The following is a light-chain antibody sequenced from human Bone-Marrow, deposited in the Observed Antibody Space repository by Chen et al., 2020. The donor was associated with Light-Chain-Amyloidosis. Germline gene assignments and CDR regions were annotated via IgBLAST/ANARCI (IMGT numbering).Light chain of an antibody. Sequence: DIRLTQPPSTLSASVGDRVTITCPASQNIGDWLAWFQQKPGKAPKLLISKGSNLESGVPSRFTGSGSGTEFTLTINSLQPDDFATYFCQQYRSFTFTFGQGTKL. CDR1: QNIGDW. V-gene: IGKV1-5*03. J-gene: IGKJ2*01. CDR3: QQYRSFTFT. CDR2: KGS.